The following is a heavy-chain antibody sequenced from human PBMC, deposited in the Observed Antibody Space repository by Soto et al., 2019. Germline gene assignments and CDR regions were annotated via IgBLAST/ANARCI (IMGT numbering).Heavy chain of an antibody. CDR3: ARGPLQTIAAASGTDY. CDR1: GFTFSSYA. D-gene: IGHD6-13*01. V-gene: IGHV3-30-3*01. CDR2: ISYDGSNK. J-gene: IGHJ4*02. Sequence: GGSLRLSCAASGFTFSSYAMHWVRQAPGKGLEWVAVISYDGSNKYYADSVKGRFTISRDNSKNTLYLQMNSLRAEDTAVYYCARGPLQTIAAASGTDYWGQGTLVTVSS.